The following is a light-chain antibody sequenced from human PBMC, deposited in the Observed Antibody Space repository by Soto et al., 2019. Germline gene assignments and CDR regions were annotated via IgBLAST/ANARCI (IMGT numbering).Light chain of an antibody. CDR1: QSVSTY. J-gene: IGKJ4*01. V-gene: IGKV3-11*01. Sequence: EVVLTQSPATLSLSPGDTATLSCRASQSVSTYLAWFQQRPGQAPRLLIYDASTRATGIPSRFSGSGSGTDFTLTISSLEPEDFAMYYCQQRSFSFGRGTKVDIK. CDR3: QQRSFS. CDR2: DAS.